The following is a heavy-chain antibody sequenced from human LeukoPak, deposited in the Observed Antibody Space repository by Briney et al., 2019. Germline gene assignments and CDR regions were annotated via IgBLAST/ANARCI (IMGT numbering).Heavy chain of an antibody. V-gene: IGHV4-59*08. J-gene: IGHJ4*02. D-gene: IGHD2-21*02. Sequence: SETLSLTCTVSGGSISSYYWSWIRQPPGKGLEWIGYIYYSGSTNYNPSLKSRVTISVDTSKNQCSLKLSSVTAADTAVYYCARQVEVVTAHVIYYFDYWGQGTLVTVSS. CDR1: GGSISSYY. CDR2: IYYSGST. CDR3: ARQVEVVTAHVIYYFDY.